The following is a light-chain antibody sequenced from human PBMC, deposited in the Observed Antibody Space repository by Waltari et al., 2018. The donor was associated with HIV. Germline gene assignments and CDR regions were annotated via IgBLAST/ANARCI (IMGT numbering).Light chain of an antibody. V-gene: IGLV2-14*03. CDR2: DVT. Sequence: QSALTQPPSVSGSPGQSIVISCTGTSDDVGYYNYVSWYQQHPVKVPKLVIYDVTSRPSGVSNRFSGSKSGNTASLTISGLRADDEADYYCSSYVGSSTSWLFGGGTKLTV. CDR1: SDDVGYYNY. J-gene: IGLJ3*02. CDR3: SSYVGSSTSWL.